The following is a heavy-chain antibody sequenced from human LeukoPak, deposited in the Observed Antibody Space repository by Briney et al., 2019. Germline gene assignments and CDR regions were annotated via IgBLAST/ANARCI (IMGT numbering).Heavy chain of an antibody. CDR1: GFTVSSNY. V-gene: IGHV3-66*01. J-gene: IGHJ4*02. Sequence: GGSLRLSCAASGFTVSSNYMSWVRQAPGKGLEWVSVIYSGGSTYYADSVKGRFTISRDNSKNTLYLQMDSLRAEDTAVYYCARGGTAAATKVDYWGQGTLVTVSS. D-gene: IGHD6-13*01. CDR2: IYSGGST. CDR3: ARGGTAAATKVDY.